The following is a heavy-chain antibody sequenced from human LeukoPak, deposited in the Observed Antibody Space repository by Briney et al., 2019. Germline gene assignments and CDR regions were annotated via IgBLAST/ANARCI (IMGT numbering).Heavy chain of an antibody. D-gene: IGHD3-9*01. J-gene: IGHJ4*02. CDR1: GYSFTSYW. CDR3: ARHYYDILTGYYIDY. V-gene: IGHV5-51*01. Sequence: GASLKIFSRSSGYSFTSYWIGWVRQMPRKGVEGMGIIYPGDSDTSYSPSFQGQVTISADTSISPASLQRSRLTAADPAVYYCARHYYDILTGYYIDYWGQGTLVTVSS. CDR2: IYPGDSDT.